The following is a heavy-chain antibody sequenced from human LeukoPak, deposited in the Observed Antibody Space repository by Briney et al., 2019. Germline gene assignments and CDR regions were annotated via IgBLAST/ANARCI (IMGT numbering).Heavy chain of an antibody. J-gene: IGHJ4*02. V-gene: IGHV3-33*01. CDR2: IWYDGIEK. Sequence: RSLRLSCAASGFTFSSFGMHWVRQAPGQGLEWVALIWYDGIEKSYADSVKGRFTISRDNSKNTLYLQMNSLRAEDTAVYYCARPSSSSCWSEFDSWGQGTLVIVSS. CDR3: ARPSSSSCWSEFDS. CDR1: GFTFSSFG. D-gene: IGHD6-19*01.